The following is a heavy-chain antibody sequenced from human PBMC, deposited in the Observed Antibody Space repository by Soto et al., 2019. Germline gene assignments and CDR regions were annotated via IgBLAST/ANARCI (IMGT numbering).Heavy chain of an antibody. V-gene: IGHV1-8*01. CDR2: MNPNSGNT. CDR1: GYTFTSYD. CDR3: AREYYDSSAQGTYYYGMDV. Sequence: QVQLVQSGAEVKKPGASVKVSCKASGYTFTSYDINWVRQATGQGLEWMGWMNPNSGNTGYAQKFQGRVTMTRNTSISTAYMVLSSLRSEDTAVYYCAREYYDSSAQGTYYYGMDVWGQGTTVTVSS. J-gene: IGHJ6*02. D-gene: IGHD3-22*01.